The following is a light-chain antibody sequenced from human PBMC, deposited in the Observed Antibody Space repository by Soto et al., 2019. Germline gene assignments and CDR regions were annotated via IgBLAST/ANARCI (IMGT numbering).Light chain of an antibody. Sequence: EIEMTQSPATLSVSLEDRAIITCRASQSVSSDLAWYQQKPGVAPRLLIYRASTMATGIPARFSGSRSGTEFTLTISSMQSEDYAVTYCQQYSNWTPWTFGQGTKVDIK. CDR2: RAS. CDR3: QQYSNWTPWT. V-gene: IGKV3-15*01. J-gene: IGKJ1*01. CDR1: QSVSSD.